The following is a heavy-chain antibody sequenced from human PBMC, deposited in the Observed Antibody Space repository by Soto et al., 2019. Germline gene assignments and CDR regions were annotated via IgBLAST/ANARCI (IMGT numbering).Heavy chain of an antibody. CDR3: ARGALVVIPARYGMDV. J-gene: IGHJ6*01. D-gene: IGHD3-22*01. Sequence: GASVKVSCKASGYTFTVYYMHGVLQAALQGLEWMGWINPNSGGTNYAQKFQGWVTMTRDTSISTAYMELSRLRSDDTAVYYCARGALVVIPARYGMDVWGQGTTVTVSS. CDR2: INPNSGGT. CDR1: GYTFTVYY. V-gene: IGHV1-2*04.